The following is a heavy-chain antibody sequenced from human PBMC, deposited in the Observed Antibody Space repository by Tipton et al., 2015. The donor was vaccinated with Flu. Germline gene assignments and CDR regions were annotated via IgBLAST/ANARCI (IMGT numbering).Heavy chain of an antibody. D-gene: IGHD2-2*01. CDR1: GGSISSGSYY. V-gene: IGHV4-61*02. J-gene: IGHJ2*01. Sequence: TLSLTCTVSGGSISSGSYYWSWIRQPAGKGLEWIGRIYTSGSTNYNPSLKSRVTISVDTSKNQFSLKLSSVTAADTAVYYCASEVGSPGNWYFDLWGRGTLVTVSS. CDR2: IYTSGST. CDR3: ASEVGSPGNWYFDL.